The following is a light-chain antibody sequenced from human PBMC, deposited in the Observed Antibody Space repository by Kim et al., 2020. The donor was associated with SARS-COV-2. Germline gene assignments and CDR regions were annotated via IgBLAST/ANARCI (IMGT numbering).Light chain of an antibody. Sequence: SAVDRATLSCRASQSVSSSYLAWYQQKPGQAPRLLIYGASSRATGIPDRFSGSGSGTDFTLTISRLEPEDFAVYYCQQYGSSPWTFGQGTKVEIK. CDR2: GAS. CDR3: QQYGSSPWT. J-gene: IGKJ1*01. V-gene: IGKV3-20*01. CDR1: QSVSSSY.